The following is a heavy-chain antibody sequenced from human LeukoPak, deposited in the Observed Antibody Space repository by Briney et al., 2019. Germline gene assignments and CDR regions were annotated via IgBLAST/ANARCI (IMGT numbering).Heavy chain of an antibody. Sequence: GGSLRLSCVGSGFSFSGYWMSWVRQAPGKGLEWVANINGDSSKIQSVDSEKGRFIISRDNAKNSLYLQMSSLRVDDTAVYYCTRDPLYGDSWPWGQGTLVTVSS. CDR1: GFSFSGYW. D-gene: IGHD2-21*02. CDR3: TRDPLYGDSWP. CDR2: INGDSSKI. V-gene: IGHV3-7*01. J-gene: IGHJ5*02.